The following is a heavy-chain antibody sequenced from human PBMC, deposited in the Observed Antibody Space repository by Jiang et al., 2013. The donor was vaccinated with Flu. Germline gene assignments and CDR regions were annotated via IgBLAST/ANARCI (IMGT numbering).Heavy chain of an antibody. D-gene: IGHD6-13*01. Sequence: VQLLESGGGLIQPGGSLRLSCVASGFTVSSNYMNWVRQAPGKGLEWVSVIYSGGNTYYADSVKGRFTISRDNSKNTLYLQMNSLRAEDTAVYYCARDARYSSSGKYGLDVWGQGTTVTVSS. CDR2: IYSGGNT. CDR1: GFTVSSNY. J-gene: IGHJ6*02. CDR3: ARDARYSSSGKYGLDV. V-gene: IGHV3-53*01.